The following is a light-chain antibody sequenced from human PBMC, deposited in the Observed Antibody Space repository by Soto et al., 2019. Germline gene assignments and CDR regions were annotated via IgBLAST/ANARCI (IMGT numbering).Light chain of an antibody. V-gene: IGKV3-11*01. Sequence: TVLTQSPATLPLSPGELATLSCKASQSIGNSLGWFQQKPGQASRRLIDDAFNRATGIPARFTGRESRSDLARTIRSLASKDFGVCYCRQHYNWRLTFGRGTKVEIK. CDR2: DAF. J-gene: IGKJ4*01. CDR3: RQHYNWRLT. CDR1: QSIGNS.